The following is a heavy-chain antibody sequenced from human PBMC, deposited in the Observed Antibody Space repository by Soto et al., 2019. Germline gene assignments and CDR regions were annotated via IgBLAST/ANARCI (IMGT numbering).Heavy chain of an antibody. V-gene: IGHV3-13*01. CDR2: IDTGDDT. CDR1: GFIFSNYD. J-gene: IGHJ4*02. CDR3: ARGRGYCDFNTCHYYFDL. Sequence: EVQLVESGGGLVQPGGSLRLSCAASGFIFSNYDMHWVRQTAGEGLAWVSLIDTGDDTYYPDSVKGRFSISRENSKNSLDLQMNNLRAVDTALYYCARGRGYCDFNTCHYYFDLWGPGTQVTVS. D-gene: IGHD2-15*01.